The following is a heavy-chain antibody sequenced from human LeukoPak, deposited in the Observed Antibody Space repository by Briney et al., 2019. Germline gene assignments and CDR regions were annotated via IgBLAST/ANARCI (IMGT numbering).Heavy chain of an antibody. D-gene: IGHD6-13*01. CDR1: GFTYRSYA. Sequence: GGSLRLSCAASGFTYRSYALSWVRQARGKGLEWVSAISGSYISTYYADSGKARLTISRDDYKNTPFLQMNSLGAEDTAVYYCAKDMSAAGLFDYWGQGTLVTVSS. CDR3: AKDMSAAGLFDY. V-gene: IGHV3-23*01. CDR2: ISGSYIST. J-gene: IGHJ4*02.